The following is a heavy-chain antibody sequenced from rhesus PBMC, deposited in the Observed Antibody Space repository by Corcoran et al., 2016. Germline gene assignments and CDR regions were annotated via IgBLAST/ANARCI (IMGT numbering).Heavy chain of an antibody. V-gene: IGHV3S5*01. CDR2: INSGGGST. J-gene: IGHJ6*01. Sequence: EVQLVETGGGLVQPGGSLKLAWAASGFTVSSYGLSWVGQAPGRGLEWVSAINSGGGSTYYADSVKGRFTISRDNSKNTLSLQMNSLRAEDTAVYYCAKWVGLFGLVTYGLDSWGQGVVVTVSS. CDR3: AKWVGLFGLVTYGLDS. D-gene: IGHD3-3*01. CDR1: GFTVSSYG.